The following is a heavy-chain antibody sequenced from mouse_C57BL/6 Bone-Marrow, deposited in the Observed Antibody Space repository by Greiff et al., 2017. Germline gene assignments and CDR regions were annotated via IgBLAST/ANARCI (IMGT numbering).Heavy chain of an antibody. J-gene: IGHJ3*01. CDR3: ARGLCYGGSCVWFAY. V-gene: IGHV1-72*01. Sequence: QVQLQQPGAELVKPGASVKLSCKASGYTFTSYWMHWVKQRPGRGLEWIGRIYPNSGGTKYNEKFKSKATLTVDKPSSATSMHHSILKSKDSAVYDGARGLCYGGSCVWFAYWGQGTLVTVSA. CDR1: GYTFTSYW. CDR2: IYPNSGGT. D-gene: IGHD1-1*01.